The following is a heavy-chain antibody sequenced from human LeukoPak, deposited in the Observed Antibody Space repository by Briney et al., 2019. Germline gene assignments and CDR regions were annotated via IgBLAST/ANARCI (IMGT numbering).Heavy chain of an antibody. D-gene: IGHD3-3*01. CDR3: ARGRDFWSGYTEFDP. V-gene: IGHV1-2*02. CDR1: GYTFTGYY. J-gene: IGHJ5*02. CDR2: INPNSGGT. Sequence: GASVKVSCKASGYTFTGYYMHWVRQAPGQGLEWMGWINPNSGGTNYAQKFQGRVTMTRDTSISTAYMELSRLRSDDTAVYYCARGRDFWSGYTEFDPWGQGTLVTVSS.